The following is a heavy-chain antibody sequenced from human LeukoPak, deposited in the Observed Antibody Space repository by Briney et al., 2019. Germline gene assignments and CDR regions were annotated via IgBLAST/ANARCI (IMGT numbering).Heavy chain of an antibody. J-gene: IGHJ4*02. Sequence: PGGSLRLSCAASGFNFSSYGMHWVRQAPGKGLDWVTSIWFDGSNIHYADSVKGRVIISRDNSKSALYLQMNSLRAEDTAIYYCARDSLPMAVTGPFDHWGQGALVTVSS. CDR3: ARDSLPMAVTGPFDH. V-gene: IGHV3-33*01. CDR2: IWFDGSNI. D-gene: IGHD6-19*01. CDR1: GFNFSSYG.